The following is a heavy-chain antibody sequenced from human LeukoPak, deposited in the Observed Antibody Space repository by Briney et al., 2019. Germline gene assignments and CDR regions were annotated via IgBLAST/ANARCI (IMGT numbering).Heavy chain of an antibody. CDR1: GYTFTSYG. Sequence: GASVRVSCKASGYTFTSYGISWVRQAPGQGLEWMGWISAYNGNTNYAQKVQCRVTMTTDTSTSTGYMELRSLRSDDTAVYYCARGAYCGGDCYPYYFDYWGQGTLVTVSS. J-gene: IGHJ4*02. V-gene: IGHV1-18*01. D-gene: IGHD2-21*02. CDR2: ISAYNGNT. CDR3: ARGAYCGGDCYPYYFDY.